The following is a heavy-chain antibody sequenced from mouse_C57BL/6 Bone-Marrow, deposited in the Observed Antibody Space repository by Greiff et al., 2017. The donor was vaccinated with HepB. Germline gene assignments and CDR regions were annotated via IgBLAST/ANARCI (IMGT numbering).Heavy chain of an antibody. Sequence: VKLMESGAELARPGASVKLSCKASGYTFTSYGISWVKQRTGQGLEWIGEIYPRSGNTYYNEKFKGKATLTADKSSSTAYMELRSLTSEDSAVYFCARSPHFCPWFAYWGQGTLVTVSA. J-gene: IGHJ3*01. CDR1: GYTFTSYG. CDR2: IYPRSGNT. V-gene: IGHV1-81*01. CDR3: ARSPHFCPWFAY.